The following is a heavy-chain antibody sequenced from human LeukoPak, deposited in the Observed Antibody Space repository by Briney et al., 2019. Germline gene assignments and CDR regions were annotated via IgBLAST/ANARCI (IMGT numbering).Heavy chain of an antibody. V-gene: IGHV1-46*01. J-gene: IGHJ4*02. Sequence: ASVKVSCKASGYTFTSYYMHWVRQAPGQGLEWMGIINPSGGSTSYAQKFQGRVTMTRGTSTSTVYMELSSLRSEDTAVYYCARDRGDCGGDCYYFDYWGQGTLVTVSS. D-gene: IGHD2-21*02. CDR1: GYTFTSYY. CDR2: INPSGGST. CDR3: ARDRGDCGGDCYYFDY.